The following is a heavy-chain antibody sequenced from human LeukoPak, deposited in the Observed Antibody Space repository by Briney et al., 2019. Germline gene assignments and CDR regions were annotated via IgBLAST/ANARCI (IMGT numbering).Heavy chain of an antibody. CDR3: ARQAYYYYYMDV. J-gene: IGHJ6*03. CDR2: ISYRGST. Sequence: PGXXXXWFGSISYRGSTSYNPSLKSRVAISVDTSNNQFSLKLSSVTAADTAVYYCARQAYYYYYMDVWGKGTTVTVSS. V-gene: IGHV4-39*01.